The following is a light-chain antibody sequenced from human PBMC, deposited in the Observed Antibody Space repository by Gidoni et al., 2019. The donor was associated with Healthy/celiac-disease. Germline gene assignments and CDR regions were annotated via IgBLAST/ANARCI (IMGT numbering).Light chain of an antibody. CDR1: QDISNY. CDR3: QQYDNLPLT. J-gene: IGKJ4*01. Sequence: IQLIQSPSSLSASVGDRVTITCQASQDISNYLNWYQQKPGKAPKLLIYDASNLETGVPARFSGSGSGTDFTFTISSLQTEDIATYYCQQYDNLPLTFGGGTKVEIK. CDR2: DAS. V-gene: IGKV1-33*01.